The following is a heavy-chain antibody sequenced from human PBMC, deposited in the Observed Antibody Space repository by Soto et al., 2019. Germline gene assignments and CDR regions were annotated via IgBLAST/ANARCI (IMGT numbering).Heavy chain of an antibody. D-gene: IGHD7-27*01. CDR1: GGSFRGYY. Sequence: PSETLSLTCAVYGGSFRGYYWNWIRQPPEKGLEWIGEINHSGSTNYNPSLKSRVTISVDTSKNQFSLKLSSVTAADTAVYYCARGWGRIFDYWGQGTLVTVSS. V-gene: IGHV4-34*01. J-gene: IGHJ4*02. CDR2: INHSGST. CDR3: ARGWGRIFDY.